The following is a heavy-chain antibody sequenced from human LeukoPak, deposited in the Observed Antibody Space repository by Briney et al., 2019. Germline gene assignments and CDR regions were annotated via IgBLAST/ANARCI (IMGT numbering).Heavy chain of an antibody. CDR3: ARGYGGNSYHYYGMDV. V-gene: IGHV4-61*01. J-gene: IGHJ6*02. Sequence: PSETLSLTCTVSGGSISSSSYYWSWIRQPPGKGLEWIGYIYYSGSTNYNPSLKSRVTISVDTSKNQFSLKLSSVTAADTAVYYCARGYGGNSYHYYGMDVWGQGTTVTVSS. CDR2: IYYSGST. CDR1: GGSISSSSYY. D-gene: IGHD4-23*01.